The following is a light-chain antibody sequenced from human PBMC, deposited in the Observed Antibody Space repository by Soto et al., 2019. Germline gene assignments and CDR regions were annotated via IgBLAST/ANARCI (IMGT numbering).Light chain of an antibody. Sequence: QSALTPPPSASGTPGQRVSISCSGDSSTFATNDVHWYQQLPGAAPKLLIYRSDQRPSGVPERVSGSKTGTSASLTISGLRPEDEAHYYCAAYTGNLNGPVFGGGTQLTVL. V-gene: IGLV1-47*01. CDR1: SSTFATND. CDR2: RSD. J-gene: IGLJ7*01. CDR3: AAYTGNLNGPV.